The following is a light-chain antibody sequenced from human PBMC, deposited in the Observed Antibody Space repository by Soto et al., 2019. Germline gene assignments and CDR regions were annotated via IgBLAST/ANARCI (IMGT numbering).Light chain of an antibody. CDR3: SSSTGSSTPV. CDR1: SSDVGGYNY. Sequence: QSVLTQPASVSGSPGQSITISCTGTSSDVGGYNYVSWYQHHPGKAPKLMIYEVSNRPSGVSNRFSGSKSGNTASLTISGLQDEDEADYSCSSSTGSSTPVFGGGTKLTVL. CDR2: EVS. J-gene: IGLJ3*02. V-gene: IGLV2-14*01.